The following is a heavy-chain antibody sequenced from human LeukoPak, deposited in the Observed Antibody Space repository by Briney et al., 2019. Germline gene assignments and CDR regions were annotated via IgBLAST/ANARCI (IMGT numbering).Heavy chain of an antibody. J-gene: IGHJ4*02. D-gene: IGHD1-1*01. Sequence: PGGSLRLSCAASGFTFSSYAMSWVRQAPGKGLEWVSAISGSGGSTYYADSVTGRFTISRDNSKNTLYLQMNSLRAEDTAVYYCAREMVETGTTNYWGQGTLVTVSS. CDR1: GFTFSSYA. V-gene: IGHV3-23*01. CDR3: AREMVETGTTNY. CDR2: ISGSGGST.